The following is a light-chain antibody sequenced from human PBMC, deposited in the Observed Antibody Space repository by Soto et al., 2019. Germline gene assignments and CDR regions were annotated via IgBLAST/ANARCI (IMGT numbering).Light chain of an antibody. CDR2: AAS. CDR3: QQYNNWPYT. J-gene: IGKJ2*01. CDR1: QSISNH. Sequence: DIQMTQSPSSLSASVEDRVIITCRASQSISNHLNWYQQKPGKAPKLLIFAASSLQSGVPSRFSGSRSGPDFTLTISSLQSEDFAVYYCQQYNNWPYTFGQGTKVDIK. V-gene: IGKV1-39*01.